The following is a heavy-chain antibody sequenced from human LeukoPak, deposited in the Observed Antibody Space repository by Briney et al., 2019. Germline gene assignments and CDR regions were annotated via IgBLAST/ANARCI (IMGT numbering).Heavy chain of an antibody. J-gene: IGHJ5*02. D-gene: IGHD3-22*01. Sequence: GASVKVSCKASGGTFSSYAISWVRQAPGQGLEWMGGIIPIFGTANYAQKFQGRVTITADESTSTAYMELSSLRSEDTAVYYCARDPTVYDSSGYQSWGQGTLVTVSS. CDR3: ARDPTVYDSSGYQS. CDR1: GGTFSSYA. V-gene: IGHV1-69*13. CDR2: IIPIFGTA.